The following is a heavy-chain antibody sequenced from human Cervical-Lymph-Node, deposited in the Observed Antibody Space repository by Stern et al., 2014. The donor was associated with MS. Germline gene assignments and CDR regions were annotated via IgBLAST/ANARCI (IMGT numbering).Heavy chain of an antibody. CDR3: ARTLVGDYGMDV. V-gene: IGHV1-46*01. CDR1: GYTFTSHF. Sequence: VQLVQSGAEVKKAGASVKVSCKASGYTFTSHFIQWVRQAPGQRPEWMVIINPSGGSTSYTQKFQGRVILTRDTSTSSVYMELGSLRSEDTAMYYCARTLVGDYGMDVWGQGTTVTVS. J-gene: IGHJ6*02. CDR2: INPSGGST. D-gene: IGHD1-26*01.